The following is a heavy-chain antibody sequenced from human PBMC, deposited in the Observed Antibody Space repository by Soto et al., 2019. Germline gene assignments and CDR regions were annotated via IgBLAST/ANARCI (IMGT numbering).Heavy chain of an antibody. CDR2: IYYSGST. J-gene: IGHJ5*02. CDR1: GGSISSYY. CDR3: ARVVGATSPWFDP. D-gene: IGHD1-26*01. V-gene: IGHV4-59*01. Sequence: SETLSLTCTVSGGSISSYYWSWIWQPPGKGLEWIGYIYYSGSTNYNPSLKSRVTISVDTSKNQFSLKLSSVTAADTAVYYCARVVGATSPWFDPWGQGTLVTVSS.